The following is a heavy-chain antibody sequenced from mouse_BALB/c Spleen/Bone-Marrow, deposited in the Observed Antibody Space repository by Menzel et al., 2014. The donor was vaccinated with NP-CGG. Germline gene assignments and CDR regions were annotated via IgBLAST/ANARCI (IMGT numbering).Heavy chain of an antibody. Sequence: EVMLVESGGGLVQPGGSRRLSCAASGFTFSSFGMHWVRQAPEKGLEWVAYISSGSSTIFYVDTVKGRFTISRDNPKNTLCLQMSRVRGEDTRMYYCTREGNSGTSDIWGARTPLTVSS. J-gene: IGHJ1*01. D-gene: IGHD3-1*01. CDR2: ISSGSSTI. CDR3: TREGNSGTSDI. V-gene: IGHV5-17*02. CDR1: GFTFSSFG.